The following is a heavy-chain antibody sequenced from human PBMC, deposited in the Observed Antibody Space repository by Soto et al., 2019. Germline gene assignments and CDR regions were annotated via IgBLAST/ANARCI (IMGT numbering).Heavy chain of an antibody. CDR2: ISGSGGGT. CDR1: GFTFSSYA. J-gene: IGHJ4*02. CDR3: ARESDH. Sequence: GGSLRLSCAASGFTFSSYAMSWVRQAPGKGLEWVSTISGSGGGTYYADSMKDRFTISRDNSKNTLYLQMYSLRVEDTAVYYCARESDHWGQGTLVTVSS. V-gene: IGHV3-23*01.